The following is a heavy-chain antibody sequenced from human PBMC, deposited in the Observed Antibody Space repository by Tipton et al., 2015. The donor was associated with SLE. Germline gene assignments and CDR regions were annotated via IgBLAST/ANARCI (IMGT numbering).Heavy chain of an antibody. J-gene: IGHJ5*02. D-gene: IGHD2-8*01. Sequence: TLSLTCTVSGVSISGRSYYWDWIRQPPGKGPEWIGRITNSGNTYYTPSFQSRATMSVDTSKNHFSLKLSSVTAADTAVYYCARHDTNYGRNWFDPWGQGTLVTVSS. CDR3: ARHDTNYGRNWFDP. CDR2: ITNSGNT. CDR1: GVSISGRSYY. V-gene: IGHV4-39*01.